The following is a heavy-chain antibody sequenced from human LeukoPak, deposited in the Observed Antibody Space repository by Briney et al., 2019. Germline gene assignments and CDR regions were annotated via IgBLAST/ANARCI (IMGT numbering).Heavy chain of an antibody. CDR2: ISGSGGST. D-gene: IGHD6-19*01. CDR1: GFTFSSYA. Sequence: PGGSLRLSCAASGFTFSSYAMSWIRQAPGKGLEWVSAISGSGGSTYYADSVKGRFTISRDSSKNTLYLQMNSLRAEDTAVYYCAKDLDMAVAADVGYWGQGTLVTV. V-gene: IGHV3-23*01. J-gene: IGHJ4*02. CDR3: AKDLDMAVAADVGY.